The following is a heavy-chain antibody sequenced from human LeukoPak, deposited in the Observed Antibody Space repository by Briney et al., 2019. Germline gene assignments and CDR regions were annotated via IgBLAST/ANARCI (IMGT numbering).Heavy chain of an antibody. J-gene: IGHJ2*01. CDR3: ARVSSSWYQDWYFDL. D-gene: IGHD6-13*01. V-gene: IGHV4-4*07. Sequence: SETLSLTCTVSGGSINSYWSWIQQPAGKGLEWIGRISGSGTITYNPALQSRLSISIDTSKNQFSLKLSSVTAPDTAVYYCARVSSSWYQDWYFDLWGRGTLVTVSS. CDR1: GGSINSY. CDR2: ISGSGTI.